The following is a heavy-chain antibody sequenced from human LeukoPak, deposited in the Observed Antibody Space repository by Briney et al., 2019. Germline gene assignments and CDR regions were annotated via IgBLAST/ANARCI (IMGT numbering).Heavy chain of an antibody. CDR2: VTGSGDNT. CDR3: ASEPGVSYVGGLDY. J-gene: IGHJ4*02. V-gene: IGHV3-23*01. CDR1: GFIFTNYA. D-gene: IGHD3-16*01. Sequence: GGSLRLSCAASGFIFTNYAMSWVRQSPGKGLEWVSTVTGSGDNTYYADSVKGRFTISRDNSKNMVFLQMDSLRADDTALYYCASEPGVSYVGGLDYWGQGTLVTVSS.